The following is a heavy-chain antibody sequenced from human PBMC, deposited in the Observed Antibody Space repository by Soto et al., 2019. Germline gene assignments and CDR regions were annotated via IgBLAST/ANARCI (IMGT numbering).Heavy chain of an antibody. CDR1: GYTFTSYY. CDR3: ARVPLYGDLTFDY. Sequence: QVQLVQSGAEVKKPGASVKVSCKASGYTFTSYYMHWLRQAPGQGLEWMGIINPSGGSTSYAQKFQSRGTMTRDTSTSTVYKELSSLRSAGTAVDYCARVPLYGDLTFDYWGQEPLVTVSS. D-gene: IGHD4-17*01. V-gene: IGHV1-46*01. CDR2: INPSGGST. J-gene: IGHJ4*02.